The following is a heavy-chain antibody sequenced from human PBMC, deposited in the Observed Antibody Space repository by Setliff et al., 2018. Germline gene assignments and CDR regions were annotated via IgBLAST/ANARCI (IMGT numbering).Heavy chain of an antibody. D-gene: IGHD6-19*01. CDR3: ARSRTIAVKGGVFAV. Sequence: SSETLSLTCAVYGGSFSGYVWTFIRQSPGKGLEWIGHIYTSWSTIYNPSLKSRLTISLDTSKNQFSLNLSSVTAADTAVYYCARSRTIAVKGGVFAVWGRGTLVTVSS. J-gene: IGHJ2*01. CDR2: IYTSWST. V-gene: IGHV4-4*08. CDR1: GGSFSGYV.